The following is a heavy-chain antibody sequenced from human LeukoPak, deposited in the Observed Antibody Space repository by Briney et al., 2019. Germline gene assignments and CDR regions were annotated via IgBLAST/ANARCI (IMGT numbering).Heavy chain of an antibody. D-gene: IGHD3-22*01. CDR1: GGSISSYY. CDR3: ARTRYDSSGYYYYYYGMDV. Sequence: SETLSLTCTVSGGSISSYYWSWIRQPPGKGLEWIGYIYYSGSTNYNPSLKSRVTISVDTSKNQFSLKLSPVTAADTAVYYCARTRYDSSGYYYYYYGMDVWGQGTTVTVSS. CDR2: IYYSGST. V-gene: IGHV4-59*01. J-gene: IGHJ6*02.